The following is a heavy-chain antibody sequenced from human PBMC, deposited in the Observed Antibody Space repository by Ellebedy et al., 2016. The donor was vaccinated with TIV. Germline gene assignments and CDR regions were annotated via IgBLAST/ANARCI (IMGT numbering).Heavy chain of an antibody. J-gene: IGHJ4*02. CDR2: IYNGWAT. CDR1: AGSVTNEGRT. Sequence: MPSETLSLTCSFSAGSVTNEGRTWTWIRQPPGGGLQLIGYIYNGWATNYNVSLRGRATIDVDTSNNQISLQLRSVTAEDTAVHYCATHRDEWLTTGLEYWGQGTVVIVSS. V-gene: IGHV4-61*08. CDR3: ATHRDEWLTTGLEY. D-gene: IGHD6-19*01.